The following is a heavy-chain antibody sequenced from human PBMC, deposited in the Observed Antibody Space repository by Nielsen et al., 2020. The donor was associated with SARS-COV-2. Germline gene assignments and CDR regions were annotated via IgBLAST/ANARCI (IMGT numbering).Heavy chain of an antibody. CDR3: AREYYYGSGILGGY. J-gene: IGHJ4*02. CDR2: IYYTGST. D-gene: IGHD3-10*01. CDR1: GGSISSYY. Sequence: SETLSLTCTVSGGSISSYYWSWIRQPPGKGLEWIGYIYYTGSTNYNPSLKSRVTISVDTSKNQFSLKLSSVTAADTAVYYCAREYYYGSGILGGYWGQGTLVTVSS. V-gene: IGHV4-59*12.